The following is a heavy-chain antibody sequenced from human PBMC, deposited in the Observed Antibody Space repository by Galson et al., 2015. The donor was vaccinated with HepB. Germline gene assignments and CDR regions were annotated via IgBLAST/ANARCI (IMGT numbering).Heavy chain of an antibody. CDR2: IYSGGST. D-gene: IGHD1-26*01. J-gene: IGHJ4*02. CDR1: GFTVSSNY. Sequence: SLRLSCAASGFTVSSNYMSWVRQAPGKGLEWVSVIYSGGSTYYADSVKGRFTISRDNSKNTLYLQMNSLRAEDTAVYYCARGELLVIFDYWGQGTLVTVSS. V-gene: IGHV3-66*01. CDR3: ARGELLVIFDY.